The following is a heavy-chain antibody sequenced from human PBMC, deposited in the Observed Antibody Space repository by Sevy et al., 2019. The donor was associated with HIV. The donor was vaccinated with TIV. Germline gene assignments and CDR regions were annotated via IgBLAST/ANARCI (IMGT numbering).Heavy chain of an antibody. CDR2: ISSSGSTI. D-gene: IGHD3-10*01. V-gene: IGHV3-48*03. CDR3: ARDGCMVRGVISTRGYYYMDV. J-gene: IGHJ6*03. CDR1: GFTFSSYE. Sequence: GGSLRLSCAASGFTFSSYEMNWVRQAPGKGLEWVSYISSSGSTIYYADPVKGRFTISRDNAKNSLYLQMNSLRAEDTAVYYCARDGCMVRGVISTRGYYYMDVWGKGTTVTVSS.